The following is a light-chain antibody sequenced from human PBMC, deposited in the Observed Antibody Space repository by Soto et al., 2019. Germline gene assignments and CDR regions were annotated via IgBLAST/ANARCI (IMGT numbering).Light chain of an antibody. CDR1: QRIDKF. V-gene: IGKV1-33*01. CDR2: AAS. J-gene: IGKJ4*01. Sequence: DIQMTQSPSSLSASVGDRVTITCRASQRIDKFLNWYQQKPGKAPKLLIYAASSLQSGVPSRFSGSGSGTDFAFTISSLQPEDIATYYCQQYDDRPLTFGGGTKVDI. CDR3: QQYDDRPLT.